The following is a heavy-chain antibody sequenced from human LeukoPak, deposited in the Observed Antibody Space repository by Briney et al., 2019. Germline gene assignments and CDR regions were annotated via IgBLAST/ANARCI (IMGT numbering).Heavy chain of an antibody. Sequence: QPGGSLRLSCAASGFTFAHYTLHWVRQAPGKGLEWVSLISWNGGNIFYADSVKGRFTLSRDNSKNSLYLQMNSLRTEDTALYYCAKEETRFYDSDKYMGFDYWGQGTLVTVSS. CDR2: ISWNGGNI. D-gene: IGHD3-22*01. J-gene: IGHJ4*02. V-gene: IGHV3-43*01. CDR1: GFTFAHYT. CDR3: AKEETRFYDSDKYMGFDY.